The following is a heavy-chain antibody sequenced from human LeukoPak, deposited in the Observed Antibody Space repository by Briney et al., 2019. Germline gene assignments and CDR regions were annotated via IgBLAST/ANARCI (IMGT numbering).Heavy chain of an antibody. Sequence: PSQTLSLTCTVSGGLISSGDFYWSWIRQPPGKGLEWIGYISYSGSTYYNPSLKGRVTMSVDTSKSQFSLELNSLTAADTAVYYCARVTYSSGGRQFDPWGQGTLVTVSS. CDR2: ISYSGST. V-gene: IGHV4-30-4*01. D-gene: IGHD6-19*01. CDR1: GGLISSGDFY. CDR3: ARVTYSSGGRQFDP. J-gene: IGHJ5*02.